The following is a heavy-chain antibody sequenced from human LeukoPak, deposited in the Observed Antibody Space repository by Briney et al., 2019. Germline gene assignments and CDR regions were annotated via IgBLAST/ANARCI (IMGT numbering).Heavy chain of an antibody. V-gene: IGHV3-7*01. CDR1: GFTFSNYW. D-gene: IGHD2-15*01. Sequence: GSLRLSFAASGFTFSNYWMTWVRQAPGKGLEWVANIKKDGREKHYVDSVKGRFAISRDNARNSLFLQMNSLRAEDTAVYYCVRDVSDENDSASRMHLDSWGQGTLVSVSS. CDR3: VRDVSDENDSASRMHLDS. CDR2: IKKDGREK. J-gene: IGHJ4*02.